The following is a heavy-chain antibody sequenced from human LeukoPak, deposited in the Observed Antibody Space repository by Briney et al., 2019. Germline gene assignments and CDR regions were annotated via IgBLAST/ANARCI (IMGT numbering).Heavy chain of an antibody. V-gene: IGHV4-39*01. CDR3: ARSEVGYYDSSGYPPAVDAFDI. CDR1: GGSISSSSYY. Sequence: SETLSLTCTVSGGSISSSSYYWGWIHQPPGKGLEWIGSIYYSGSTYYNPSLKSRVTISVDTSKNQFSLKLSSVTAADTAVYYCARSEVGYYDSSGYPPAVDAFDIWGQGTMVTVSS. D-gene: IGHD3-22*01. CDR2: IYYSGST. J-gene: IGHJ3*02.